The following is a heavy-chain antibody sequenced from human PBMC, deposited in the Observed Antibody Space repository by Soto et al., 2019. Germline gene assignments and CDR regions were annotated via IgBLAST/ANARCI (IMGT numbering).Heavy chain of an antibody. Sequence: GSGPTLVNPTQTLTLTCTFSGFSLSTSGVGVGWIRQPPGKALEWLALIYWNNDKRYRPSLQSRLTITKDTSKNQVVLTLTNMDPVDTATYSCAHSNQRGYTGYDYLYNWFDAWGHGTLVTVSS. CDR3: AHSNQRGYTGYDYLYNWFDA. V-gene: IGHV2-5*01. D-gene: IGHD5-12*01. CDR1: GFSLSTSGVG. CDR2: IYWNNDK. J-gene: IGHJ5*01.